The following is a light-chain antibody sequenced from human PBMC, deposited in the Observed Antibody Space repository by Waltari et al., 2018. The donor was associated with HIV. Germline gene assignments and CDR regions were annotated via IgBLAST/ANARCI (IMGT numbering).Light chain of an antibody. J-gene: IGKJ2*01. V-gene: IGKV3-20*01. Sequence: VLPQSPGTLSLSRGDRANLSCRASQSVSSSYLAWYQQKPGQAPRLLIYGASSRATGIPDRFSGSGSGTDFTLTISRLEPEDFAVYYCQKYGSSPQTFGQGTKLEIK. CDR3: QKYGSSPQT. CDR1: QSVSSSY. CDR2: GAS.